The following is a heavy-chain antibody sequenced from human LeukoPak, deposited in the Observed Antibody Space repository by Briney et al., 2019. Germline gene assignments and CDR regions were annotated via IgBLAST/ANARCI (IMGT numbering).Heavy chain of an antibody. Sequence: ASVKVSCKASGGTFSSYAISWVRQAPGQGLEWMGGIIPIFGTANYAQKFQGRVTITTDESTSTAYMELSSLGSEDTAVYYCARDGQYYYDSSGYTHFDYWGQGTLVTVSS. J-gene: IGHJ4*02. CDR1: GGTFSSYA. CDR2: IIPIFGTA. D-gene: IGHD3-22*01. CDR3: ARDGQYYYDSSGYTHFDY. V-gene: IGHV1-69*05.